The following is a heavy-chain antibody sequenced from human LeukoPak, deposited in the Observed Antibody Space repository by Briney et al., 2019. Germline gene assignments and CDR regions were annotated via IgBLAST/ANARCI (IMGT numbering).Heavy chain of an antibody. D-gene: IGHD5-18*01. CDR3: ARERGYSYGSSN. CDR1: GGTFSSYA. CDR2: IIPILGIA. J-gene: IGHJ4*02. V-gene: IGHV1-69*04. Sequence: WASVKVSCKASGGTFSSYAISWVRQAPGQGLGWMGRIIPILGIANYAQKFQGRVTITADKSTSTAYMELSSLRSEDTAVYYCARERGYSYGSSNWGQGTLVTVSS.